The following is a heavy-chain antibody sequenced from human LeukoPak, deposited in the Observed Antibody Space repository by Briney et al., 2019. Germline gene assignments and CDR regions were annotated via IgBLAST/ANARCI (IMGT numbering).Heavy chain of an antibody. D-gene: IGHD6-19*01. Sequence: LSGGSLRLSCAASGLTFSSYWMIWVRKAPGKGLEWVANIKQDGSEKYYVDSVKGRFTISRDNAKNSLYLQMNSLRAEDTAVYYCAAGTTGGWSEPFDYWGQGTLVTVSS. V-gene: IGHV3-7*01. J-gene: IGHJ4*02. CDR2: IKQDGSEK. CDR3: AAGTTGGWSEPFDY. CDR1: GLTFSSYW.